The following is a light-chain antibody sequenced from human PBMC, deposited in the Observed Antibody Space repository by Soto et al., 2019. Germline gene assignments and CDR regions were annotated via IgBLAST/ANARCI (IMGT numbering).Light chain of an antibody. CDR3: QQYGSSPPVT. J-gene: IGKJ5*01. V-gene: IGKV3-15*01. CDR2: GAS. Sequence: VMAHSPSTLSVSPGEIATLSCSASQTINNNVAWYQLKDGQVPRLVIYGASTRATDIPARFSGSGSGTEFTLTISSLQSEDFAVYYCQQYGSSPPVTFGQGTRLEIK. CDR1: QTINNN.